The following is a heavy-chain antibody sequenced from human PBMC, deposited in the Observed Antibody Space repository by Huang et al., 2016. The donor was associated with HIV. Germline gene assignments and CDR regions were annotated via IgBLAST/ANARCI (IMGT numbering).Heavy chain of an antibody. J-gene: IGHJ3*02. Sequence: EVQLVESGGGLVRPGGSLTLSCAASGFTFSDYSMSWVRQAPGKGLEWVSTIRGSTPYLHYAEPVKGRFAISRDNAKNLLFVQMNSLSAEDTALYYCARRYNWNYVAHGFDIWGQGTMVTVSS. V-gene: IGHV3-21*06. CDR1: GFTFSDYS. CDR3: ARRYNWNYVAHGFDI. CDR2: IRGSTPYL. D-gene: IGHD1-7*01.